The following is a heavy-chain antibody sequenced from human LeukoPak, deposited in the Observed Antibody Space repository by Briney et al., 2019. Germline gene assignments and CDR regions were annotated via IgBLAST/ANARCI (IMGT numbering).Heavy chain of an antibody. CDR2: IIPIFGTA. Sequence: ASVKVSSKASGGTFSSYAISWVRQAPGQGLEWMGGIIPIFGTANYAQKFQGRVTITADESKSTAYMELSSLRSEDTAVYYCAREGAMATILFDYWGQGTLVTVSS. CDR1: GGTFSSYA. D-gene: IGHD5-24*01. V-gene: IGHV1-69*13. CDR3: AREGAMATILFDY. J-gene: IGHJ4*02.